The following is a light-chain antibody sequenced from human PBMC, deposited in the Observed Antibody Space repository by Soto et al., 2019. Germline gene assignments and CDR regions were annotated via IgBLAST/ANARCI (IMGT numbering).Light chain of an antibody. CDR1: QGISNY. Sequence: DIQITQSPSSLSASVGDRVTITCRASQGISNYLAWYQQKPGKVPKLLIYSASTLQLGVPSRFSGSGSGTDFTLTISSLQPEDVATYYCQKHNSAPFTFGPGTKVDIK. CDR3: QKHNSAPFT. J-gene: IGKJ3*01. CDR2: SAS. V-gene: IGKV1-27*01.